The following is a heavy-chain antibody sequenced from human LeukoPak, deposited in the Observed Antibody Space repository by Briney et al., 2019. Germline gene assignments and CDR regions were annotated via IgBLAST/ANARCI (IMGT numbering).Heavy chain of an antibody. V-gene: IGHV4-4*07. CDR2: IYTSGST. D-gene: IGHD2-2*01. Sequence: RSSETLSLTCTVSGGSISSYYWSWIRQPAGKGLEWIGRIYTSGSTNYNPSLKSRVTMSVDTSKNQFSLKLSSVTAADTAVYYCARGIVVVPAATGYFDYWGQGTLVTVSS. J-gene: IGHJ4*02. CDR3: ARGIVVVPAATGYFDY. CDR1: GGSISSYY.